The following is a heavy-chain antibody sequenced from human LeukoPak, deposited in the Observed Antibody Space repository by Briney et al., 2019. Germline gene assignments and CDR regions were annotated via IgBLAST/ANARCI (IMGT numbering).Heavy chain of an antibody. V-gene: IGHV3-23*01. Sequence: GGSLRLSCAASGFTFSNYAMSWVRQAPGKGLEWVSSISTRDGSTYYADSVKGRFTISRDNAKNSLYLQMNSLRAEDTAVYYCARELQPIVVVPAAIDYWGQGTLVTVSS. CDR3: ARELQPIVVVPAAIDY. CDR2: ISTRDGST. J-gene: IGHJ4*02. D-gene: IGHD2-2*01. CDR1: GFTFSNYA.